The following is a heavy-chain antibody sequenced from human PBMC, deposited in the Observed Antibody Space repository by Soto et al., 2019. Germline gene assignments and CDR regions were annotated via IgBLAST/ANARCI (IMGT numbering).Heavy chain of an antibody. J-gene: IGHJ4*02. CDR3: AHSRYSRSSFDY. CDR2: IYWDDDK. D-gene: IGHD6-6*01. CDR1: GFSLSTSDVG. V-gene: IGHV2-5*02. Sequence: SGPTLVNPTQTLTLTCTFSGFSLSTSDVGVGWIRQPPGKAMEWLALIYWDDDKRYSPSLKSRLTITKDTSKNQVVLTMTNMDPVDTATFYCAHSRYSRSSFDYWGQGALVTVSS.